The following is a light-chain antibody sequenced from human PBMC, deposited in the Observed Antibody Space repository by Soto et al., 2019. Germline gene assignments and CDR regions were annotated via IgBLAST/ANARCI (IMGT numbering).Light chain of an antibody. J-gene: IGKJ1*01. Sequence: DIQMTQSPSSLSASVGDRVTITCRASQSISSYLNWYQQKPGKAPKLLIYGASSLQSGVPSRFSGSGSGTDFTLTISSLQPEDFASYYCQQSYRTPGTFGQGTKVEIK. CDR2: GAS. V-gene: IGKV1-39*01. CDR1: QSISSY. CDR3: QQSYRTPGT.